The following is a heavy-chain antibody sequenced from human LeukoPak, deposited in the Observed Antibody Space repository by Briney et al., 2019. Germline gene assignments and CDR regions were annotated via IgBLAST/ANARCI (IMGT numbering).Heavy chain of an antibody. CDR3: VREFSSTWYTTGNFDY. CDR1: GFTFDDYG. J-gene: IGHJ4*02. V-gene: IGHV3-21*01. Sequence: NAGGSLRLSCAASGFTFDDYGMSWVRQAPGKGLEWVSSISSSGSDISYADSVKGRFTISRDNAKNSLYLQMNSLRAEDTAVYYCVREFSSTWYTTGNFDYWGQGTLVTVSS. D-gene: IGHD6-13*01. CDR2: ISSSGSDI.